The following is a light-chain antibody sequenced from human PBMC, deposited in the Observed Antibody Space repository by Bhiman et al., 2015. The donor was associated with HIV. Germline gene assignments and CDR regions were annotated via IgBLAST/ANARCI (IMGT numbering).Light chain of an antibody. CDR2: YNS. V-gene: IGLV3-21*04. CDR3: QVWDSSSDLVV. J-gene: IGLJ2*01. CDR1: NIGSQT. Sequence: SYELTQPPSVSVAPGQTAEITCAGNNIGSQTVHWYQLRPGQAPVLVISYNSDRPSGIPERFSGSNAGNVATLTINRAQVGDEADYYCQVWDSSSDLVVFGGGTKLTVL.